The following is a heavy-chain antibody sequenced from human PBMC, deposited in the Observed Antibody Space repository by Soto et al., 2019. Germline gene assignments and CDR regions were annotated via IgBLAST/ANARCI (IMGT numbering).Heavy chain of an antibody. Sequence: ASVKVSCKASGYTFTSYAMHWVRQAPGQRLEWMGWINAGNGNTKYSQKFQGRVTITRDTSASTAYMELSSLRSEDTAVYYCAREYNWNDRGVSNWFDPWGQGTLVTVSS. CDR1: GYTFTSYA. CDR3: AREYNWNDRGVSNWFDP. D-gene: IGHD1-20*01. CDR2: INAGNGNT. V-gene: IGHV1-3*01. J-gene: IGHJ5*02.